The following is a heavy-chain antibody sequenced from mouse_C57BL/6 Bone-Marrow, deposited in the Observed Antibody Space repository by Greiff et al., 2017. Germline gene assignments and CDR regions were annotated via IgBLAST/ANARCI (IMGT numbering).Heavy chain of an antibody. J-gene: IGHJ3*01. CDR3: ARGRAYDN. CDR1: GYAFSSSW. CDR2: IYPGDGDT. V-gene: IGHV1-82*01. Sequence: QVQLKESGPELVKPGASVKISCKASGYAFSSSWMNWVKQRPGKGLEWIGRIYPGDGDTNYNGKFKGKATLTADKSSSTAYMQLSSLTSEDSAVYFCARGRAYDNWGQGTLVTVSA. D-gene: IGHD2-12*01.